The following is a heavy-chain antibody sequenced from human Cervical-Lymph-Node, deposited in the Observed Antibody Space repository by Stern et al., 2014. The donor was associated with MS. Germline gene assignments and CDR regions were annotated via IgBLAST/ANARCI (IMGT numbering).Heavy chain of an antibody. V-gene: IGHV3-30*03. J-gene: IGHJ4*02. Sequence: QVQLVQSGGGVVRPGGSLRLSCEASGFNFRDFAVQWVRQAPGKGLEWLAVISDDGDNQYLADSVKGRFTVSRDNSRKTVDLQMNRLRIDDTATYYCVGGESTTRLDYWGQGVLVTVSS. CDR1: GFNFRDFA. D-gene: IGHD4-11*01. CDR2: ISDDGDNQ. CDR3: VGGESTTRLDY.